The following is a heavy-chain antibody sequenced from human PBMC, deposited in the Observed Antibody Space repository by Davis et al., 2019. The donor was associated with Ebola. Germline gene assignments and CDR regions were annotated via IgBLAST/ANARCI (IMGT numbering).Heavy chain of an antibody. J-gene: IGHJ2*01. CDR2: ITPFNGNT. CDR1: GYTFAYRY. CDR3: ASHGGAAIRYFDL. Sequence: SVKVSCKASGYTFAYRYLHWVRQAPGQALEWMGWITPFNGNTNYAQKFQDRVTITRDRSMSTAYMELSSLRSEDTAMYYCASHGGAAIRYFDLWGRGTLVTVSS. V-gene: IGHV1-45*02. D-gene: IGHD2-21*02.